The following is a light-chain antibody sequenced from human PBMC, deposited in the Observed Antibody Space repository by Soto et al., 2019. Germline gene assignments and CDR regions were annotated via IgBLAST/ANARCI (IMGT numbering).Light chain of an antibody. Sequence: DIQMTRSPSSLSASVGERITMXXRASQSISRYLNWYQHKPGKPPKLXXNAASSLERGVPSRCSGGRSGRDLTLNISSLQPDDYATYYCQQNYRASPLTFGQGTKVDIK. CDR1: QSISRY. CDR3: QQNYRASPLT. CDR2: AAS. J-gene: IGKJ1*01. V-gene: IGKV1-39*01.